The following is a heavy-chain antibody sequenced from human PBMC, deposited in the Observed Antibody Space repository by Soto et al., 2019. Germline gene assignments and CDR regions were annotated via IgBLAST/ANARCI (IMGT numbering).Heavy chain of an antibody. V-gene: IGHV3-48*01. J-gene: IGHJ6*03. CDR3: ARDTGRSGYLTLPGYMDV. CDR1: GFTFSSYS. CDR2: ISSSSSTI. Sequence: EVQLVESGGGLVQPGGSLRLSCAASGFTFSSYSMNWVRQAPGTGLEWVSYISSSSSTIYYADSVKGRFTISRDNAKNSLYLQMNSVRAEGAAVYYCARDTGRSGYLTLPGYMDVWGKGTTVTVSS. D-gene: IGHD3-3*01.